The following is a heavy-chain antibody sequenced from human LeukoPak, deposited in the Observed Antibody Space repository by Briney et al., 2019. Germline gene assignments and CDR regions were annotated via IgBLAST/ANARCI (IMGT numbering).Heavy chain of an antibody. CDR3: ARARLTGCFYAYFDY. CDR2: IYYSGST. J-gene: IGHJ4*02. V-gene: IGHV4-30-4*08. CDR1: SGSISSGDYY. Sequence: SQTLSLTCTVSSGSISSGDYYWAWIRQPPGKGLEWIGYIYYSGSTYYNPSLKSRVTISIDTSKNQFSLKLSSVTAADTAVYYCARARLTGCFYAYFDYWGQGTLVTVSS. D-gene: IGHD3-9*01.